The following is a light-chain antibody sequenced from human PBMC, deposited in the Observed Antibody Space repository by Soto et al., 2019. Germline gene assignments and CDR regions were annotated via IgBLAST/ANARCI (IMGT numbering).Light chain of an antibody. CDR2: ETS. J-gene: IGKJ1*01. Sequence: VMTQSPDTLSASPGERVSLSCRASQSVSAGYFAWYQQKPGQAPRLIIYETSSKMTGIPDRFSGSGSGTEFTLTISRLEPEDFAVYYCQQYGKSPTFGQGSIVDVK. V-gene: IGKV3-20*01. CDR1: QSVSAGY. CDR3: QQYGKSPT.